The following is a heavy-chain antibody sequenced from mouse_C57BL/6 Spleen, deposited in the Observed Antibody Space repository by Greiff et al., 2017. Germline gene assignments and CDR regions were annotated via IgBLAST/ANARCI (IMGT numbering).Heavy chain of an antibody. D-gene: IGHD3-1*01. CDR3: ARYSDYAMDY. CDR2: IYPGDGDT. V-gene: IGHV1-80*01. J-gene: IGHJ4*01. Sequence: LVESGAELVKPGASVKISCKASGYAFSSYWMNWVKQRPGKGLERIGQIYPGDGDTNYNGKFKGKATLTADKSSSTAYMQLSSLTSEDSAVYFCARYSDYAMDYWGQGTSVTVSS. CDR1: GYAFSSYW.